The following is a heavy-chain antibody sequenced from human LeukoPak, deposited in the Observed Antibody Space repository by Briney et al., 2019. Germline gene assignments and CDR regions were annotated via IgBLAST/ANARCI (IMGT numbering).Heavy chain of an antibody. V-gene: IGHV4-61*02. CDR3: ARDGDYGDYEY. D-gene: IGHD4-17*01. Sequence: TLSLTCAVSGGSISSGSYYWCWIRQPAGKGLEWIGRIHSSGSTNYNPSLKSRVSISADTSKNQFSLKLPSVTAADTAVYYCARDGDYGDYEYWGQGTLVTVSS. CDR2: IHSSGST. J-gene: IGHJ4*02. CDR1: GGSISSGSYY.